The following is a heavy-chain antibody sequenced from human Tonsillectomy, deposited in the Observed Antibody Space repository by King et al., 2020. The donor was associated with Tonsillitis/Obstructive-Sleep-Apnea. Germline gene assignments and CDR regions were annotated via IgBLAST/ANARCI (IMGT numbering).Heavy chain of an antibody. J-gene: IGHJ4*02. D-gene: IGHD5-24*01. CDR2: LRGGGGST. CDR1: GFTFSSFA. Sequence: VQLVEAGGGLVQPGGSLRLSCAASGFTFSSFAMRWVRQAPGKGLEWVPALRGGGGSTFDADSGKGRFTISRDNSKNPLYLQMNSLRAEDTAVYYCAKDHVEMATANPDYWGQGTLVTVSS. V-gene: IGHV3-23*04. CDR3: AKDHVEMATANPDY.